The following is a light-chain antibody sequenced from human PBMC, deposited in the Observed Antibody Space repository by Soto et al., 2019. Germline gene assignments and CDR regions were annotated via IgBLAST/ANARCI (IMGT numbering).Light chain of an antibody. J-gene: IGLJ1*01. CDR2: GNS. V-gene: IGLV1-40*01. CDR1: SSNIGAGYD. Sequence: SLLTQPPSVSVAPGQRVTVSCTGSSSNIGAGYDVHWYQQLPGTAPKLLIYGNSNRPSGVPDRFSGSKSGTSASLAITGLQAEDEADYYCQSYDSSLSAFYVFGTGTKVTVL. CDR3: QSYDSSLSAFYV.